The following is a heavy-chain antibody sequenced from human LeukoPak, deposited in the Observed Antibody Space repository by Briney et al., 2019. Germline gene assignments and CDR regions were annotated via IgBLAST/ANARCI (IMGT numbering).Heavy chain of an antibody. CDR2: ISSSGITI. D-gene: IGHD3-22*01. J-gene: IGHJ4*02. CDR1: GFTFSNYN. V-gene: IGHV3-48*01. CDR3: ARGTYYYDSSGLGY. Sequence: GGSLRLSCAASGFTFSNYNMNWVRQAPGKGLEWISYISSSGITIYYTDSVKGRFTISRDDAKNSLYLQMNSLRAEDTAVYYCARGTYYYDSSGLGYWGQGTLVTVSS.